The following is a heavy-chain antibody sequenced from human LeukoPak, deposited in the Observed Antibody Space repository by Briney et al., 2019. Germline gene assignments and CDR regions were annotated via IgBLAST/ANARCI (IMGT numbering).Heavy chain of an antibody. J-gene: IGHJ4*02. Sequence: GASVKVSCKASGGTFSSYAISWVRQAPGQGLEWMGGIIPIFGTANYAQKFQGRVTITADKSTSTAYMELSSLRSEDTAVYYCAKDQAYGSGFRGPLDYWGQGTLVTVSS. CDR3: AKDQAYGSGFRGPLDY. CDR1: GGTFSSYA. D-gene: IGHD3-10*01. CDR2: IIPIFGTA. V-gene: IGHV1-69*06.